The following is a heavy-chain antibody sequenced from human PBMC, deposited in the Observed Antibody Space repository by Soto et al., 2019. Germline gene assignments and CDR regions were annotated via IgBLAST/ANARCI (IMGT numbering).Heavy chain of an antibody. Sequence: EVQLVESGGDLVQPGGSLRLSCAASGFTFSTYGMTWVRQAPGRGLEWVANIRKDASVIQYADSVEGRFTISRDNAKNSLYLQMRSMRAEDTAVYFCARYVSPADGNLFYEAFDTWGQRTMVTVSS. CDR1: GFTFSTYG. J-gene: IGHJ3*02. CDR3: ARYVSPADGNLFYEAFDT. D-gene: IGHD2-2*01. V-gene: IGHV3-7*01. CDR2: IRKDASVI.